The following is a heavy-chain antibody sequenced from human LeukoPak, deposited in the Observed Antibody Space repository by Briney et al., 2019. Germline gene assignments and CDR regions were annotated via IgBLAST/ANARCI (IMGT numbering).Heavy chain of an antibody. J-gene: IGHJ4*02. D-gene: IGHD6-19*01. CDR1: GYTFRNYW. V-gene: IGHV3-7*03. Sequence: GGSLRLSCAASGYTFRNYWMSWVRQAPGTGLEWVANIKQDGSDRNYVTSVRGRFTISRDNAESSLYLQMNSLRVEDTAVYYCVRNLAVAGTCFDSWGQGTLVTVSS. CDR2: IKQDGSDR. CDR3: VRNLAVAGTCFDS.